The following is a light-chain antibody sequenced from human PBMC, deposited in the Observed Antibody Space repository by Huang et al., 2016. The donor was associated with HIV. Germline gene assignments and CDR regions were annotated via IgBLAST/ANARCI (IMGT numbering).Light chain of an antibody. CDR3: HQYNNWLLS. J-gene: IGKJ4*01. CDR2: GSS. Sequence: IAMTQSPATLSVSPGERVTLSSRANRTVSTNLACYQQRPGQAPGLLSYGSSTRAPGVPARFSGSGSGTDFSLTISSLQSEDFALYYCHQYNNWLLSFGGGTRVDI. CDR1: RTVSTN. V-gene: IGKV3-15*01.